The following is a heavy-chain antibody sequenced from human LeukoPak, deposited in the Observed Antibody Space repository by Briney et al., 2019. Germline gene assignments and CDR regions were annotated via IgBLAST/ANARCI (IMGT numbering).Heavy chain of an antibody. V-gene: IGHV4-59*08. CDR1: GGSISSYY. CDR2: IYYSGST. CDR3: ARAGWLKGKRNFDY. J-gene: IGHJ4*02. D-gene: IGHD5-24*01. Sequence: SETLSLTCTVSGGSISSYYWSWIRQPPGKGLEWIGYIYYSGSTNYNPSLKSRVTISVDTSKNQFSLKLSSVTAADTAVYYCARAGWLKGKRNFDYWGQGILVTVSS.